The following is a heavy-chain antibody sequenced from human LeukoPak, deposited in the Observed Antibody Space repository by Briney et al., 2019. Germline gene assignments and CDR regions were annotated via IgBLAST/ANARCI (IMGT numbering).Heavy chain of an antibody. CDR1: GFTFDDYG. D-gene: IGHD2-15*01. J-gene: IGHJ3*02. Sequence: PGGSLRLSCAASGFTFDDYGMSWVRQAPGKGLEWVSGINWNGGSTGYADSVKGRFTISRDNAKNSLYLQMNSLRAEDTALYYCARAEYCSGGSCYPRSAFDIWGQGTMVTVSS. CDR2: INWNGGST. V-gene: IGHV3-20*04. CDR3: ARAEYCSGGSCYPRSAFDI.